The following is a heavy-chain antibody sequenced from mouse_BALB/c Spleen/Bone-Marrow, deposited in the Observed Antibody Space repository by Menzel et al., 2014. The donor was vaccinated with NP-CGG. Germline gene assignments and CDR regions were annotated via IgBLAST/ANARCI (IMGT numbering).Heavy chain of an antibody. V-gene: IGHV1-63*02. D-gene: IGHD2-3*01. Sequence: QVQLQQSGAELVRPGTSVKMSCKAAGYTFTNYWIGWVKQRLGHGLEWIGDIYPGGGYTKYNEKFKGKATLTADTTSSTAYMQLSSLTSEDSAIYYCARGEDGLDYWGQGTTLTVSS. J-gene: IGHJ2*01. CDR1: GYTFTNYW. CDR2: IYPGGGYT. CDR3: ARGEDGLDY.